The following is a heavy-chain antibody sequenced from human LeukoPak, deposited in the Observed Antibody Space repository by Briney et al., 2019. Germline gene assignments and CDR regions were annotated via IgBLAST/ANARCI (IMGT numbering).Heavy chain of an antibody. CDR3: TTFGSVSSGPY. V-gene: IGHV3-23*01. CDR2: ISVSGGNT. Sequence: GGSLRLSCAASGFTFRSYWMHWVRQAPGKGLEWVSAISVSGGNTYYADSVKGRFTISKDNSKSTLYLQMNSLRAEDTAVYYCTTFGSVSSGPYWGQGTLVTVSS. D-gene: IGHD3-10*01. J-gene: IGHJ4*02. CDR1: GFTFRSYW.